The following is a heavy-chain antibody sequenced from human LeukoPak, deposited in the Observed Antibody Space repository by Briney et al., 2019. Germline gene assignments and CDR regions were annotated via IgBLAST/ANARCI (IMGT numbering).Heavy chain of an antibody. J-gene: IGHJ3*02. CDR3: ARERDDSSGYYRDAFDI. CDR2: ISAYNGYT. Sequence: ASVKVSCKASGYTFTSYGISWVRQAPGQGLEWMGWISAYNGYTNYPQKLLGRVTMTTDTSTSTAYMELRSLRSDDTAVYYCARERDDSSGYYRDAFDIWGQGTMVTVSS. CDR1: GYTFTSYG. D-gene: IGHD3-22*01. V-gene: IGHV1-18*01.